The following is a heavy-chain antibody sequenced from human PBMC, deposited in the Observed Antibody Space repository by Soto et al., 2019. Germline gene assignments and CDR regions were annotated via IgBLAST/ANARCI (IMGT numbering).Heavy chain of an antibody. CDR3: ARDGPRPAYYDSSGYYLAPFDY. CDR2: INPNSGGT. J-gene: IGHJ4*02. Sequence: ASVKVSCKASGYTFTGYYMHWVRQAPGQGLEWMGWINPNSGGTNYAQKFQGWVTMTRDTSISTAYMELSSLRSEDTAVYYCARDGPRPAYYDSSGYYLAPFDYWGQGTLVTVSS. V-gene: IGHV1-2*04. D-gene: IGHD3-22*01. CDR1: GYTFTGYY.